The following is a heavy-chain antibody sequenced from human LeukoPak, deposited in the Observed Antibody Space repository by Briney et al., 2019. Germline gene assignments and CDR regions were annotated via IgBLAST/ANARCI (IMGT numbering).Heavy chain of an antibody. CDR1: GFTFSSYA. CDR3: ATHYYNSSGYYSPDS. D-gene: IGHD3-22*01. J-gene: IGHJ4*02. Sequence: GGSLRLSCAASGFTFSSYAMSWVRQAPGKGLEWVAILSYDGSNKYYADSVKGRFTISRDNSKNTLFLQMNSLRAEDTAMYYCATHYYNSSGYYSPDSWGQGTPVIVSS. V-gene: IGHV3-30-3*01. CDR2: LSYDGSNK.